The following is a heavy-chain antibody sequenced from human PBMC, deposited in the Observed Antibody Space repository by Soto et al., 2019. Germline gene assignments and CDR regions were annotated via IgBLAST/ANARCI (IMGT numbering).Heavy chain of an antibody. CDR1: GYTFTTFW. J-gene: IGHJ5*02. D-gene: IGHD2-2*01. Sequence: PGESLKISCTGFGYTFTTFWISWVRQMPGKGLEWMGRVDPRDSSVNYNPSFQGRVTISVGKSISTAYLQWGSLKASDTAMYYCARLFCSTSTCDSWFDPWGQGTLVTVSS. CDR3: ARLFCSTSTCDSWFDP. V-gene: IGHV5-10-1*01. CDR2: VDPRDSSV.